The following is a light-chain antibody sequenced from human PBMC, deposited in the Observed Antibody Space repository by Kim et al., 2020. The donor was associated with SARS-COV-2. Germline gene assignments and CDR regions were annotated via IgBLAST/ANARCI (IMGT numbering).Light chain of an antibody. CDR1: QSVSSN. V-gene: IGKV3-15*01. J-gene: IGKJ2*01. Sequence: IVMTQSPATLSVSPGERVTLTCRASQSVSSNLAWYQQKPGQTPRLLIYGASNRATGIPARFSGSGSGTEFTLTISSLESEDFAVYYCQQYKNWPPYTFGQGTKLEI. CDR3: QQYKNWPPYT. CDR2: GAS.